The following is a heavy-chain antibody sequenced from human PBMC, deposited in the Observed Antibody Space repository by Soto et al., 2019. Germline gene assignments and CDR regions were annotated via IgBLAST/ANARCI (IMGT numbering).Heavy chain of an antibody. Sequence: QVQLVQSGAEVKKPGASVKVSCKASGYTFTSYDINWVRQATGQGLEWMGWMNPNSGNTGYAQKFQGRDTISRNTSISTAYMELSSLRSEDTAVYYCAVVGVHHSSVVVAALPGAFDVWGQGKMVTVSS. J-gene: IGHJ3*01. D-gene: IGHD2-15*01. CDR1: GYTFTSYD. V-gene: IGHV1-8*01. CDR3: AVVGVHHSSVVVAALPGAFDV. CDR2: MNPNSGNT.